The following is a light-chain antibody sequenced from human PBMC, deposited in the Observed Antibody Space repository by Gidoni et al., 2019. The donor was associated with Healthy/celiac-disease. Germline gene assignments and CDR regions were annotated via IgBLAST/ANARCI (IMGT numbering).Light chain of an antibody. CDR1: QSLLHSNGYNY. CDR2: LGS. J-gene: IGKJ5*01. V-gene: IGKV2-28*01. CDR3: MQALQTIT. Sequence: EIVTTQSPLSLPVTPGEPASISCRSSQSLLHSNGYNYLDWYLQKPGQSPQLLIYLGSNRASGVPDRFSGSGSGTDFTLKISRVEAEDVGVYYCMQALQTITFGQGTRLEIK.